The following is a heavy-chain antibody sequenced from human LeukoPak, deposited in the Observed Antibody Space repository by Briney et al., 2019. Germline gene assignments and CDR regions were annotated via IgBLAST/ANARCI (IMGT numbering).Heavy chain of an antibody. Sequence: PGRSLRLSCAASRFTFSSYAMHWVRQAPGKGLEWIAIISYDGSIEYYVDSVKGRFTISRDNSKNTLYLQMNSLRTEDTAVYYCARAERGYSSLDYWGQGTLVTVSS. J-gene: IGHJ4*02. CDR3: ARAERGYSSLDY. CDR2: ISYDGSIE. CDR1: RFTFSSYA. V-gene: IGHV3-30*04. D-gene: IGHD5-18*01.